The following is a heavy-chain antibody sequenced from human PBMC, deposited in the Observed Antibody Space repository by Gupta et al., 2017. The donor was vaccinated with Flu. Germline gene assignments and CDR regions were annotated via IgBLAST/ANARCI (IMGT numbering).Heavy chain of an antibody. Sequence: QVQLVESGGGVVQPGRSLRLSCAASGFTFSSYGMHWVRQAPGKGLEWVAVIWYDGSNKYYADSVKGRFTISRDNSKNTLYLQMNSLRAEDTAVYYCARGLVVVAATHPIYYYYGMDVWGQGTTVTVSS. CDR2: IWYDGSNK. D-gene: IGHD2-15*01. J-gene: IGHJ6*02. V-gene: IGHV3-33*01. CDR1: GFTFSSYG. CDR3: ARGLVVVAATHPIYYYYGMDV.